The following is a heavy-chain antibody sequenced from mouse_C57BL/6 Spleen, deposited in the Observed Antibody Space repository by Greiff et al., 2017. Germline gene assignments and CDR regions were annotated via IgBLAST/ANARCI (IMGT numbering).Heavy chain of an antibody. D-gene: IGHD2-4*01. CDR1: GFTFSSYG. CDR3: ARATMITTGFDY. J-gene: IGHJ2*01. Sequence: EVKLMESGGDLVKPGGSLKLSCAASGFTFSSYGMSWVRQTPDKRLEWVATISSGGSYTYYPDSVKGRFTISRDNAKNTLYLQMSSLKSEDTAMYYCARATMITTGFDYWGQGTTLTVSS. CDR2: ISSGGSYT. V-gene: IGHV5-6*01.